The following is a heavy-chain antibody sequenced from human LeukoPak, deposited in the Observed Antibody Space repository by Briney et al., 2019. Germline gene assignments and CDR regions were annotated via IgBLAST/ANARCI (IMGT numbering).Heavy chain of an antibody. CDR1: GYTFTAYD. V-gene: IGHV1-2*02. CDR3: TRDVGSRYGHDC. Sequence: ASVKASCKASGYTFTAYDIHWVRQAPGQGLEWMGWINPNSGGTNYAQKFQGRVTMTRDTSISTAYMELSRLRSDDTAVYYRTRDVGSRYGHDCWGQGTLVTVSS. D-gene: IGHD5-18*01. CDR2: INPNSGGT. J-gene: IGHJ4*02.